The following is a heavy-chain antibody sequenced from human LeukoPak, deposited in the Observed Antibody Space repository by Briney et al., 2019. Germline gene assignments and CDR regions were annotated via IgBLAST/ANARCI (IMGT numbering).Heavy chain of an antibody. J-gene: IGHJ2*01. V-gene: IGHV2-5*01. CDR2: IYWNDDK. CDR1: GFSLSTTGVS. CDR3: VHMITANWYFDL. Sequence: SGPTLVNPTQTLTLTCTFSGFSLSTTGVSVGWIRQPPGKALEWLALIYWNDDKRYSPSLKSRLTITRDTSKNQVVLIMTNMDPVDTATYYCVHMITANWYFDLWGRGTLVTVSS.